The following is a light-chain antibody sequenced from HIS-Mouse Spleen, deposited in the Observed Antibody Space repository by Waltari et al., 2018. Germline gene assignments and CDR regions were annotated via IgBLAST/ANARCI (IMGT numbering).Light chain of an antibody. Sequence: SSELTQDPAVSVALGQTVRITCQGDSLRSYYASWYQQKPGQAPVLVIYGKNNRPSGIPHRFSGSSSVNTASLTITGAQAEDEADYYCNSRDSSGNHVVFGGGTKLTVL. CDR1: SLRSYY. CDR3: NSRDSSGNHVV. V-gene: IGLV3-19*01. CDR2: GKN. J-gene: IGLJ2*01.